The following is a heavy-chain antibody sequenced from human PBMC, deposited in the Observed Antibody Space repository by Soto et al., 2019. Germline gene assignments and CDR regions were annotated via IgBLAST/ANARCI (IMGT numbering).Heavy chain of an antibody. CDR3: ARETDTSMVDY. V-gene: IGHV1-8*01. D-gene: IGHD5-18*01. J-gene: IGHJ4*02. Sequence: QVQLVQSGAEVKKPGAAVKVSCQTSGYNFSAYYFNWVRQAAGQGPEWMGWLNPRNGQTGYVQKFRGRVIMTRDTSIATAYLELSRLTSEDTAIYFCARETDTSMVDYWGQGTLVTVSS. CDR2: LNPRNGQT. CDR1: GYNFSAYY.